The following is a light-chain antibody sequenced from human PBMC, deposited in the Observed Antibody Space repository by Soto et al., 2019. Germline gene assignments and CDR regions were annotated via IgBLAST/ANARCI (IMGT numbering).Light chain of an antibody. V-gene: IGLV2-11*01. J-gene: IGLJ3*02. Sequence: QSALTQPRSVSGSPGQSVTISCTGTSSDIGGSDYVSWYQQHPGKAPKLMIYDVTKRPSGVPDRFSGSKSGNTASLTISGLPAEDEADYYCCSHAGSYSWVFGGGTKLTVL. CDR2: DVT. CDR3: CSHAGSYSWV. CDR1: SSDIGGSDY.